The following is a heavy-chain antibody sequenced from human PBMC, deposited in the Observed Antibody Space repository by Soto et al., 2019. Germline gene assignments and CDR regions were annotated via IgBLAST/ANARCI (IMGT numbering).Heavy chain of an antibody. CDR3: AREVDPYYGGNSLSLDY. CDR1: GGTFSTYG. J-gene: IGHJ4*02. V-gene: IGHV1-69*13. CDR2: IIPKFGTT. Sequence: QVQLVQSGAEVKKPGSSVKVSCKASGGTFSTYGINWVRLAPGQGLEWMGWIIPKFGTTKNAQKFQGRVTLTAEESTNTAYMELKYMSSEDTAVYFCAREVDPYYGGNSLSLDYWGQGTLVTVSS. D-gene: IGHD4-17*01.